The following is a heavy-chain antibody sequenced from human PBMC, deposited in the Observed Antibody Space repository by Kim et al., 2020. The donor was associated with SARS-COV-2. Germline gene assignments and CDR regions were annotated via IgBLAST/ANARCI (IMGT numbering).Heavy chain of an antibody. CDR2: IGIAGGST. CDR1: EFTFSNYA. V-gene: IGHV3-23*01. J-gene: IGHJ1*01. CDR3: AKTGFGYFRH. D-gene: IGHD3-10*01. Sequence: GGSLRLSCVASEFTFSNYAMTWVRQAPGKGLEWVSTIGIAGGSTYYADSVKGRFTISRDNTKNTLYLQMNSLRAEDTAVYYCAKTGFGYFRHCGQGTLVTVSS.